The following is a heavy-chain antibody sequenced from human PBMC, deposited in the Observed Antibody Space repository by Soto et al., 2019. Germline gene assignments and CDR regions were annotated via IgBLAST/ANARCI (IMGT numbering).Heavy chain of an antibody. V-gene: IGHV5-51*01. D-gene: IGHD2-15*01. CDR3: ARIQRVSAATPDYYYGMDV. J-gene: IGHJ6*02. CDR2: IHPHDSGV. Sequence: PGESLKISCKGSGYNFANYWIAWVRQMPGKGLDWMGIIHPHDSGVRYSPSFQGQVTISADKSINTAYLQWRSLKASDTAMYYCARIQRVSAATPDYYYGMDVWGQGTTVTVSS. CDR1: GYNFANYW.